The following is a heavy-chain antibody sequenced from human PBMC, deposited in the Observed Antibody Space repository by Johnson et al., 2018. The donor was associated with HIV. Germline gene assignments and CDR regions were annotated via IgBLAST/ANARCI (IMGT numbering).Heavy chain of an antibody. D-gene: IGHD6-19*01. V-gene: IGHV3-43*01. CDR1: GFTFDDYT. CDR2: ISWDGGST. CDR3: AKGAVAVINDAFDI. Sequence: VQLVESGGGVVQPGRSLRLSCAASGFTFDDYTMHWVRQAPGKGLEWVSLISWDGGSTYYADSVTGRFTISRDNSKNSLYLQMNSLRTEDTALYYCAKGAVAVINDAFDIWGQGTMVTVSS. J-gene: IGHJ3*02.